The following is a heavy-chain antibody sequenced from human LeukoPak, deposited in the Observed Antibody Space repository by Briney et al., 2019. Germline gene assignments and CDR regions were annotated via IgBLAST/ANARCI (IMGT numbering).Heavy chain of an antibody. Sequence: GGSLRLSCAGSGFTFSPYTMNWVRQAPGKGLEWVSCISKGGTLYYADSVRGRLTVSRDNAKNSLYLQMNSLRAEDTAVYYCAREEDSTTIRSSYGMDVWGQGTTVTVSS. CDR1: GFTFSPYT. V-gene: IGHV3-69-1*01. D-gene: IGHD2/OR15-2a*01. J-gene: IGHJ6*02. CDR2: ISKGGTL. CDR3: AREEDSTTIRSSYGMDV.